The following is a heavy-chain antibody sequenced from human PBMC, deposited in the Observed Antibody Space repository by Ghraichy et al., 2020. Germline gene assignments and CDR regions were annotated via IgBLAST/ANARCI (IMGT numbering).Heavy chain of an antibody. D-gene: IGHD6-13*01. CDR2: ISSNGVTT. J-gene: IGHJ4*02. V-gene: IGHV3-64*04. CDR3: ARDFSNSWLYYFDS. CDR1: GFTFSSYN. Sequence: GGSLRLSCSASGFTFSSYNMYWVRQAPGKGLEYVSGISSNGVTTNYADSVKGRFTISRDNSKNTLYLQMNSLRAEDTAVYYCARDFSNSWLYYFDSWGQGTLVTVSS.